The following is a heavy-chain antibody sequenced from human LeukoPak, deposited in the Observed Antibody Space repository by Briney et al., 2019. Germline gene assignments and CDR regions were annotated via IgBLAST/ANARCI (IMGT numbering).Heavy chain of an antibody. CDR2: INHSGST. CDR1: GGSFSGYY. D-gene: IGHD6-25*01. Sequence: KPSETLSLTCAVYGGSFSGYYWSWIRQPPGKGLEWIGEINHSGSTNYNPSLKSRVTLSVDTARSQFSLKLSSVTAADTAVYFCAKAGGASAYYFYYMDVWGKGTTVTVSS. J-gene: IGHJ6*03. CDR3: AKAGGASAYYFYYMDV. V-gene: IGHV4-34*01.